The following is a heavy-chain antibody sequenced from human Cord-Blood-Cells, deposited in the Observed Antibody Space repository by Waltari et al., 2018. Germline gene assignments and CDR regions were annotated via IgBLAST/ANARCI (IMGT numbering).Heavy chain of an antibody. J-gene: IGHJ4*02. CDR1: GGSISRRSYY. CDR2: IYYRGST. D-gene: IGHD3-22*01. Sequence: QLQLQESGPGLVKPSETLSLPCTVSGGSISRRSYYSAWLGQPPGKGLEWIGSIYYRGSTYYNPSLKSRVTISVDTSKNQFSLKLSSVTAADTAVYYCARLPGVVVTPYFDYWGQGTLVTVSS. CDR3: ARLPGVVVTPYFDY. V-gene: IGHV4-39*01.